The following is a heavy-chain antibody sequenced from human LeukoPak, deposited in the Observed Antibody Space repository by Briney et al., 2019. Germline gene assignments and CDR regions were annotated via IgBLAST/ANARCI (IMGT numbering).Heavy chain of an antibody. CDR2: IYYSGST. J-gene: IGHJ2*01. Sequence: SETLSLTCTVSGGSISSSSYYWGWIRQPPGKGLEWIGSIYYSGSTYYNPSLKSRVTISVDTSKNQFSLKLSSVTAADTAVYYCATLSMVRGVIMSHWYFDLWGRGTLVTVSS. V-gene: IGHV4-39*07. CDR1: GGSISSSSYY. CDR3: ATLSMVRGVIMSHWYFDL. D-gene: IGHD3-10*01.